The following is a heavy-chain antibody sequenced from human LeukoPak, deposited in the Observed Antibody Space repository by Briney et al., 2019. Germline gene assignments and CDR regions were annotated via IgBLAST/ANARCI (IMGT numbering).Heavy chain of an antibody. D-gene: IGHD3-10*01. Sequence: SETLSLTCTVSGVSISSYYWSWIRQPAGKGLEWIGRIYSSGSTNYNPSLKSRVSMSVDTSKNQFSLNLRSLPAADTAVYYCARLYCSGSNHYYYYMDVWGKGTTVTVSS. CDR3: ARLYCSGSNHYYYYMDV. J-gene: IGHJ6*03. V-gene: IGHV4-4*07. CDR1: GVSISSYY. CDR2: IYSSGST.